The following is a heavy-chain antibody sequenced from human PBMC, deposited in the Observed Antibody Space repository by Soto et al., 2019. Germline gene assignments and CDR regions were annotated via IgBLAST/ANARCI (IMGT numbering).Heavy chain of an antibody. V-gene: IGHV4-59*01. D-gene: IGHD6-13*01. CDR1: SDSISSYY. Sequence: SETLSLTCTVSSDSISSYYWSWIRQPPGKRLEWIGYISYSGSTDYNPSLKSRVTISGDTSKNQFSLKVSSVTAADTAVYYCASGTSWQLHFDYWGQGTLVTVSP. J-gene: IGHJ4*02. CDR2: ISYSGST. CDR3: ASGTSWQLHFDY.